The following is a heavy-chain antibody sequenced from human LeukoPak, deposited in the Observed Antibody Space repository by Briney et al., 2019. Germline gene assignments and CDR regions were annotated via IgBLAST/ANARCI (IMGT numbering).Heavy chain of an antibody. D-gene: IGHD1-26*01. CDR3: ARGQRSYFRAVDQ. CDR1: GGSISTYY. V-gene: IGHV4-59*01. Sequence: SETLSLTCTVSGGSISTYYWSWLRQPPGKGLEWIGYIYYSGSTNYNPSLTSRGTILVDTSKNQFSLKLTSVTAADTAVYYCARGQRSYFRAVDQWGQGTLVTVSS. CDR2: IYYSGST. J-gene: IGHJ4*02.